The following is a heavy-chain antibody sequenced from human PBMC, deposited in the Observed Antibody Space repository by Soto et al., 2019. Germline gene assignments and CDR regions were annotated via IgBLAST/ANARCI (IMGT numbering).Heavy chain of an antibody. D-gene: IGHD1-7*01. J-gene: IGHJ6*02. V-gene: IGHV1-69*01. CDR3: ALASNWELLGYFYGMDV. CDR1: GGTFSTYA. CDR2: VIPLFNTP. Sequence: QVLLVQSGAEVKKPGSSTQVSCKASGGTFSTYAFTWVRQAPGQGFEWIGGVIPLFNTPDYAQKFQGRVTITADESTSTVFLELSGLTSEDTAVYFCALASNWELLGYFYGMDVWGQGTAVTVSS.